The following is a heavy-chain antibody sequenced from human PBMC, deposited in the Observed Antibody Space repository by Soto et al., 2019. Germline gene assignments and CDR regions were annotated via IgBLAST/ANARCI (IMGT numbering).Heavy chain of an antibody. CDR3: ARRVEAFDI. Sequence: QVQLQESGPGLVKPSETLSLTCTVSGGSISSYYWSWIRQPPGKGLEWIGYIYYSGSTNYNPSLKSRVTISVDTSKNQFSLKLSSVTAADTAVYYCARRVEAFDIWGQGTMVTVSS. D-gene: IGHD2-15*01. CDR2: IYYSGST. CDR1: GGSISSYY. J-gene: IGHJ3*02. V-gene: IGHV4-59*08.